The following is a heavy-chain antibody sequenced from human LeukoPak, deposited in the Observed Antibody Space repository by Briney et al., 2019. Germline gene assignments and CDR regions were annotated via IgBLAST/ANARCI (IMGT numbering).Heavy chain of an antibody. D-gene: IGHD3-9*01. CDR2: IYPGDSDT. J-gene: IGHJ4*02. CDR1: GYSFTSYW. Sequence: GESLKISCKGSGYSFTSYWIGWVRQMPGKGLEWMGIIYPGDSDTRYSPSFQGQVTISADKSISTAYLQWSSLKASDTAMYYCARSRGYDISTGHYPDYWGQGTLVTVSS. V-gene: IGHV5-51*01. CDR3: ARSRGYDISTGHYPDY.